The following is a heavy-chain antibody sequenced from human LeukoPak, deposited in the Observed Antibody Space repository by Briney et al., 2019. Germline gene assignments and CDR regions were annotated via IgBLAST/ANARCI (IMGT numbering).Heavy chain of an antibody. CDR2: IYYNGDT. CDR1: GDSITSTY. V-gene: IGHV4-59*08. J-gene: IGHJ4*02. Sequence: PSETLSLTCTVSGDSITSTYWSWIRQPPGKGLEYLGYIYYNGDTNYNPSLRGRLSLSLDMSTNQFSLKLTSVTAADTAVYFCAKSARVPYFWGQGILVTASS. CDR3: AKSARVPYF. D-gene: IGHD3-10*01.